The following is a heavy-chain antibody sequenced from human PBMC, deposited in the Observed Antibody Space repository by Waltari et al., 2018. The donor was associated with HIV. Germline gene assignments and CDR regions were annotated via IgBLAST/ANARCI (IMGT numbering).Heavy chain of an antibody. V-gene: IGHV4-59*11. D-gene: IGHD6-13*01. CDR2: ISNIGTT. CDR3: ARGGGSAAEVIRYYFDS. J-gene: IGHJ4*02. CDR1: GSIGTHY. Sequence: QVQLQESGPGLVKPSETLSLTCSGGSIGTHYWSWIRQPPGKGLEWIGYISNIGTTNYNPSLRSRVNLSLDMSKNHFSLRLSSVTAADTAIYYCARGGGSAAEVIRYYFDSWGQGTLVTVAS.